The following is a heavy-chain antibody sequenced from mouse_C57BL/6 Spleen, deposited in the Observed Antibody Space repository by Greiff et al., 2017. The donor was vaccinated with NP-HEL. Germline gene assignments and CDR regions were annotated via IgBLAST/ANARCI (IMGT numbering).Heavy chain of an antibody. D-gene: IGHD1-1*01. J-gene: IGHJ2*01. Sequence: QVQLQQPGAELVRPGSSVKLSCKASGYTFTSYWMHWVKQRPIQGLEWIGTIDPSDSETHYNQKFKDKATLTVDKSSSTAYMQLSSLTSEDSAVYYCARSDYGSSPYFDYWGQGTTLTVSS. CDR1: GYTFTSYW. CDR3: ARSDYGSSPYFDY. V-gene: IGHV1-52*01. CDR2: IDPSDSET.